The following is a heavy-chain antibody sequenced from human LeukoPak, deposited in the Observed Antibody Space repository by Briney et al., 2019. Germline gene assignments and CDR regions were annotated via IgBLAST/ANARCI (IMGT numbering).Heavy chain of an antibody. J-gene: IGHJ5*02. D-gene: IGHD3-22*01. Sequence: PSETLSLTCTVSGGSISSSSYYWGWIRQPPGKGLEWIGSIYYSGSTYYNPSLKSRVTISVDTSKNQFSLKLSSVTAADTAVYYCARVTYYYDSSGYSNWFDPWGQGTLVTVSS. CDR3: ARVTYYYDSSGYSNWFDP. CDR2: IYYSGST. V-gene: IGHV4-39*07. CDR1: GGSISSSSYY.